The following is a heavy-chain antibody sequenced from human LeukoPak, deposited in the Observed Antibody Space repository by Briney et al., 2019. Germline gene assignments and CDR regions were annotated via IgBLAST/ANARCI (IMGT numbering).Heavy chain of an antibody. CDR1: GGSFSGYY. CDR2: INHSGST. Sequence: SETLSLTCAVYGGSFSGYYWSWIRQPPGKGLEWIGEINHSGSTNYNPSLKSRVTISVDTSKSQFSLKLSSVTAADTAVYYCARSRYCSGGSCYSGYFQHWGQGTLVTVSS. V-gene: IGHV4-34*01. D-gene: IGHD2-15*01. J-gene: IGHJ1*01. CDR3: ARSRYCSGGSCYSGYFQH.